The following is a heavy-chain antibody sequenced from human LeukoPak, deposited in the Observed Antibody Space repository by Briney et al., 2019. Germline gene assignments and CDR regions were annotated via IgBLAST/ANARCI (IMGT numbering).Heavy chain of an antibody. J-gene: IGHJ3*02. V-gene: IGHV3-23*01. CDR1: GFTVSSNY. CDR3: AKDAWATNYYDSSGYFDAVDI. CDR2: ISGSGGST. Sequence: GGSLRLSCAASGFTVSSNYMSWVRQAPGKGLEWVSGISGSGGSTYYVDSVKGRFSISRDNSKNTVYLQMNSLRAEDTAVYYCAKDAWATNYYDSSGYFDAVDIWGQGTMVTVSS. D-gene: IGHD3-22*01.